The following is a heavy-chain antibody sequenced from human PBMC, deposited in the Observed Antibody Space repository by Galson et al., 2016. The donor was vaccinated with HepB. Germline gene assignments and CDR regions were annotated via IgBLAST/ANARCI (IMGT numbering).Heavy chain of an antibody. CDR3: ARSGNEWSVDY. Sequence: SVKVSCKASGYTFTTYGIQWVRQAPGQRLEWIGWYNAGNGDPRYSQNFQGRVTFTRDTSASTAYMELSSLRSVGTAVYFCARSGNEWSVDYWGQGTLVSVSS. CDR2: YNAGNGDP. J-gene: IGHJ4*02. D-gene: IGHD3-3*01. CDR1: GYTFTTYG. V-gene: IGHV1-3*01.